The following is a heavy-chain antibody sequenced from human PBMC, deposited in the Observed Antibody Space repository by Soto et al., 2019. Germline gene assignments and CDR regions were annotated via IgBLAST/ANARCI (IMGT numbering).Heavy chain of an antibody. D-gene: IGHD5-12*01. Sequence: SETLSLTCTVSGGSINRGDYYWTWVRQPPGKGLEWIGYIYYDGNSQHNPSLKSRVTMSIDTSKNQFSLNLSSVTAADTAVYYCARDRRWLPRGPNKSLHLWGQGIQGTLSS. CDR3: ARDRRWLPRGPNKSLHL. J-gene: IGHJ4*02. CDR2: IYYDGNS. CDR1: GGSINRGDYY. V-gene: IGHV4-30-4*01.